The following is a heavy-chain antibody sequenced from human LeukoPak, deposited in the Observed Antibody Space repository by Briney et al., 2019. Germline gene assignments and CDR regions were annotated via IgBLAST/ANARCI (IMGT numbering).Heavy chain of an antibody. CDR3: ARTPDYGDYCDAFDI. D-gene: IGHD4-17*01. CDR1: GGSISSYY. V-gene: IGHV4-59*01. CDR2: IYCSGST. J-gene: IGHJ3*02. Sequence: SETLSLPCTVSGGSISSYYWSWIRQPPGKGLEWLGYIYCSGSTNYNPSLKSRVTISVDTSKNQFSLKLSSVTAADTAVYYCARTPDYGDYCDAFDIWGQGTMVTVSS.